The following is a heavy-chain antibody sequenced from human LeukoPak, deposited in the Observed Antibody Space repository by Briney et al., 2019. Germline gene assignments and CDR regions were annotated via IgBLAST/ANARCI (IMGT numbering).Heavy chain of an antibody. CDR1: GFTFSSYA. J-gene: IGHJ4*02. V-gene: IGHV3-23*01. D-gene: IGHD6-19*01. Sequence: GGSLRLSCAASGFTFSSYAMSWVRQAPGKGLEWVSAISGSGGSTYYADSVKGRFTISRDNSKNTLYLQMNSLRAEDTAVYYCAKDGGQWLVQPSYFDYWGQGTLVTVSS. CDR2: ISGSGGST. CDR3: AKDGGQWLVQPSYFDY.